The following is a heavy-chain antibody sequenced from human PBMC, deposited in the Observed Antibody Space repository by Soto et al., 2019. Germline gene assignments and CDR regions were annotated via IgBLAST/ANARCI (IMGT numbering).Heavy chain of an antibody. CDR1: GFTFSSYG. CDR3: ARGITMVRAPGY. D-gene: IGHD3-10*01. V-gene: IGHV3-33*01. CDR2: IWYDGSNK. Sequence: PGGSLRLSCAASGFTFSSYGMHWVRQAPGKGLEWVAVIWYDGSNKYYADSVKGRFTISRDNSKNTLYLQMNSLRAEDTAVYYCARGITMVRAPGYWGQGTLVTVSS. J-gene: IGHJ4*02.